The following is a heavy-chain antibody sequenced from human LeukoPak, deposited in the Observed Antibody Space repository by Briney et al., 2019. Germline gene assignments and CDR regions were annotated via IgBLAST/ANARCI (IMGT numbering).Heavy chain of an antibody. CDR2: INPSGGST. D-gene: IGHD5-18*01. Sequence: ASVKVSCKASGYTLTSYYMHWVRQAPGEGLEWMGIINPSGGSTSYAQKFQGRVTMTRDMSTSTVYMELSSLRSEDTAVYYCATDGYSYGEDYWGQGTLVTVSS. V-gene: IGHV1-46*01. CDR1: GYTLTSYY. CDR3: ATDGYSYGEDY. J-gene: IGHJ4*02.